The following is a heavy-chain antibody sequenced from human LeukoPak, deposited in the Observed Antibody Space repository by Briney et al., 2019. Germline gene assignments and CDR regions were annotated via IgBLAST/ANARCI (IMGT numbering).Heavy chain of an antibody. CDR2: ISYDGSNE. J-gene: IGHJ4*02. CDR1: GDSISSSN. Sequence: LSLTCAVSGDSISSSNWWSWVRQAPGKGLEWVAVISYDGSNEYYADSVKGRFTISRDNSKNTLYLQMSSLRAEDTAVYYCAKEFNRGLPDYWGQGTLVTVPS. CDR3: AKEFNRGLPDY. V-gene: IGHV3-30*18. D-gene: IGHD2-21*01.